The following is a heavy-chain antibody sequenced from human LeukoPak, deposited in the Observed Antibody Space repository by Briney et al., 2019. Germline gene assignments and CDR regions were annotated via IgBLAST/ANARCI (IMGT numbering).Heavy chain of an antibody. CDR2: ISSSSNYI. D-gene: IGHD3-22*01. CDR1: GFTFSTYT. J-gene: IGHJ3*01. V-gene: IGHV3-21*01. Sequence: PGGSLRLSCAASGFTFSTYTMNWVRQAPGKGLEWVSSISSSSNYIYYADSLKGRFTISRDNSKNTLYLQMGSLRPEDMAVYYCARFVSSGPLWGQGTMVTVSS. CDR3: ARFVSSGPL.